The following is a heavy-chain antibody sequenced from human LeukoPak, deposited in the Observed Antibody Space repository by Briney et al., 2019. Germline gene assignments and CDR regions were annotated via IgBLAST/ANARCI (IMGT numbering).Heavy chain of an antibody. CDR2: ISGSGGST. D-gene: IGHD1-26*01. J-gene: IGHJ4*02. CDR3: AKDRGGSYKGAFDY. CDR1: GFTFSSYA. Sequence: PGGSLRLSRAASGFTFSSYAMSWVRQAPGKGLEWVSAISGSGGSTYYADSVKGRFTISRDNSKNTLYLRMNSLRAEDTAVYYCAKDRGGSYKGAFDYWGQGTLVTVSS. V-gene: IGHV3-23*01.